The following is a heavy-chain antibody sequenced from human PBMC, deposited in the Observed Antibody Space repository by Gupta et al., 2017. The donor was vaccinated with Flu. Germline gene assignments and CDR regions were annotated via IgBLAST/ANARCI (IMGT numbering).Heavy chain of an antibody. CDR1: GGTFSSYT. V-gene: IGHV1-69*04. CDR2: IIPFLGIA. Sequence: QVQLVHSGAEVKKPGSSVKVSCKASGGTFSSYTISWVRQAPGQGLEWMGRIIPFLGIANYPQKFQGRVTVTADKSTSTAYRELSSLRSEDTAVYYCARDFGGSGGYDFWSGYYTGWFDPWGQGTLVTVSS. D-gene: IGHD3-3*01. CDR3: ARDFGGSGGYDFWSGYYTGWFDP. J-gene: IGHJ5*02.